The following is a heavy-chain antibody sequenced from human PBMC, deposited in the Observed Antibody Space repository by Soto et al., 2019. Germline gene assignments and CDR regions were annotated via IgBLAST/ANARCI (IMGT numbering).Heavy chain of an antibody. J-gene: IGHJ4*02. CDR3: ASTGHSGCSKPFDY. V-gene: IGHV3-30*03. D-gene: IGHD3-10*01. Sequence: QVQLVESGGGVVQPGRSLRLSCAASGFTFSDFHMHWVRQAPGKGLEWVAIISKDGSNEFYADSVKGRFAISRDNSKSTLYLQMHSLRPEDSAVYYCASTGHSGCSKPFDYWRQGTLVTVSP. CDR2: ISKDGSNE. CDR1: GFTFSDFH.